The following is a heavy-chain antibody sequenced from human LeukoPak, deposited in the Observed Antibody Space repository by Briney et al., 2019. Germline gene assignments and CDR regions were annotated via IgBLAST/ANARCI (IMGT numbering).Heavy chain of an antibody. CDR1: GFTFSNAW. Sequence: GGSLRLSCAASGFTFSNAWMNWVRQAPGKGLEWVGRIKSKTDGGTTDYAAPVKGRFTISRDDSKNTLYLQMNSLKTEDTAVYYCTTDIWYSEWELPDYWGQGTLVTVSS. V-gene: IGHV3-15*07. CDR3: TTDIWYSEWELPDY. D-gene: IGHD1-26*01. CDR2: IKSKTDGGTT. J-gene: IGHJ4*02.